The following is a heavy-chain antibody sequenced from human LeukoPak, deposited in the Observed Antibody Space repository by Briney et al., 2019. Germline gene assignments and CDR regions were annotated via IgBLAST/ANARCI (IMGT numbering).Heavy chain of an antibody. CDR1: GGSISSYY. Sequence: SETLSLTCTVSGGSISSYYWSWIRQPPGKGLEWIGYIYYSGSTNYNPSLKSRVTMSVDTSRNQFSLNMRHVTAADTAVYYCARGDYSLSSYYYYYMDVWGKGTTVTVSS. V-gene: IGHV4-59*01. CDR3: ARGDYSLSSYYYYYMDV. CDR2: IYYSGST. J-gene: IGHJ6*03. D-gene: IGHD4-11*01.